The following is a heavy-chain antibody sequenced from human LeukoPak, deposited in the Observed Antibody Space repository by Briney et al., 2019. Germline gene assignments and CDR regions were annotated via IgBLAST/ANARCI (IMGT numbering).Heavy chain of an antibody. V-gene: IGHV3-74*01. CDR3: ARRGAVTATLDY. CDR1: GVTFSSYW. D-gene: IGHD2-21*02. Sequence: GGSLRLSCAASGVTFSSYWMHWVRQVPGKGLVWVSRVNSDGSSTSYADSVKGRFTISRDNAKNTLYLQMNSLRAEDTAVYYCARRGAVTATLDYWGQGTLVTVSS. J-gene: IGHJ4*02. CDR2: VNSDGSST.